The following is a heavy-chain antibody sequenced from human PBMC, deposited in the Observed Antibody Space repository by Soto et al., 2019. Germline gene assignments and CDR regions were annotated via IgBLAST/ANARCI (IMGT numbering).Heavy chain of an antibody. CDR3: ASYPEQLVPDYYYGMDV. CDR2: ISPSGGST. J-gene: IGHJ6*02. D-gene: IGHD6-6*01. V-gene: IGHV1-46*01. Sequence: ASVKVSCKASGYTFTSYYMHWVRQAPGQGLEWMGIISPSGGSTSYAQKFQGRVTMTRDTSTSTVYMELSSLRSEDTAVYYCASYPEQLVPDYYYGMDVWGQGTTVTVSS. CDR1: GYTFTSYY.